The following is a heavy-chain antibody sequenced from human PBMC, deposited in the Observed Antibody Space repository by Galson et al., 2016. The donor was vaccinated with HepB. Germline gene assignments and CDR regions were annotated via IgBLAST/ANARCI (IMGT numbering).Heavy chain of an antibody. CDR1: GFNFSNYP. D-gene: IGHD3-10*01. CDR2: IDRGGGGRT. J-gene: IGHJ5*02. Sequence: SLRLSCAASGFNFSNYPMPWARQAPGRGLDWVSSIDRGGGGRTYYADSVKGRFIISRDNSKTALYLQMNSLRAEDTAVYYCAKGGFRLLDTWGQGTLVTVSS. CDR3: AKGGFRLLDT. V-gene: IGHV3-23*01.